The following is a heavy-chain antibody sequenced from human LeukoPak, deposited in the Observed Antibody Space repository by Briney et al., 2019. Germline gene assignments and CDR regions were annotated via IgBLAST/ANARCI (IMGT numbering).Heavy chain of an antibody. J-gene: IGHJ6*03. CDR1: GGSISSSSYY. CDR2: IYYSGST. D-gene: IGHD3-22*01. Sequence: SETLSLTCTVSGGSISSSSYYWGWIRQPPGKGLEWIGSIYYSGSTYYNPSLKSRVTISVDTSKNQFSLKLNSVTAADTAVYYCARSSEGRYYYDSSGYSYFYYMDVWGKGTTVTISS. CDR3: ARSSEGRYYYDSSGYSYFYYMDV. V-gene: IGHV4-39*07.